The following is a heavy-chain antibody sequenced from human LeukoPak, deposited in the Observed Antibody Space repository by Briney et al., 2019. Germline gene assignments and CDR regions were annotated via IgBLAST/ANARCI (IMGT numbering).Heavy chain of an antibody. CDR1: GLTFSSSE. CDR2: ISSSGSTI. V-gene: IGHV3-48*03. D-gene: IGHD2-15*01. Sequence: PGGSLRLPCAAFGLTFSSSEVNWVRHAPGKGLEWVSYISSSGSTIYYADSVKGRFPITRENAKNSLYLQMNSLRAEDTAVYYCAREGGRAAATYYYYYMDIWGKGTTVTVSS. J-gene: IGHJ6*03. CDR3: AREGGRAAATYYYYYMDI.